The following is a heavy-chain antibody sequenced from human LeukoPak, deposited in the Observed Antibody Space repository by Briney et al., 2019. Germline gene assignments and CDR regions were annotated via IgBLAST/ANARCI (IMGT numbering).Heavy chain of an antibody. CDR1: GFTFSSYG. Sequence: GGSLRLSCAASGFTFSSYGMHWVRQAPGKGLEWVAVISYDGSNKYYADSVKGRFTISRDNSKNTLYLQMNSLRAEDTAVYYCAKHSSSWYQGNWFDPWGQGTLVTVSS. V-gene: IGHV3-30*18. D-gene: IGHD6-13*01. J-gene: IGHJ5*02. CDR2: ISYDGSNK. CDR3: AKHSSSWYQGNWFDP.